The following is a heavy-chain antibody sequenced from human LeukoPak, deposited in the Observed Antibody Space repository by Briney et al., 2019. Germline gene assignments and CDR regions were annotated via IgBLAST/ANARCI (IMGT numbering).Heavy chain of an antibody. V-gene: IGHV4-59*08. CDR2: IYYSGST. D-gene: IGHD1-26*01. CDR1: GGSISSYY. J-gene: IGHJ4*02. Sequence: SETLSLTCTVSGGSISSYYWSWIRQPPGKGLEWIGYIYYSGSTNYNPSLKSRVTISVDTSKNQFSLKLSSVTAADTAVYYCASTVLAVGSSGEFFFDYWGQGTLVTVSA. CDR3: ASTVLAVGSSGEFFFDY.